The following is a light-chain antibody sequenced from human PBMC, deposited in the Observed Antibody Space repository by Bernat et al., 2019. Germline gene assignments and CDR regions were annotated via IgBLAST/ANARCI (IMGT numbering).Light chain of an antibody. J-gene: IGLJ3*02. CDR1: SSDVGGYNY. V-gene: IGLV2-14*01. CDR2: TVS. CDR3: SSCTTSRTRV. Sequence: QSALTQPASASGSPGQSITISCTGSSSDVGGYNYVSWYQQHPGKAPKVMIYTVSNRPSGVSNRFSGSKADNTASLTIFGLQAEDEADYYCSSCTTSRTRVCGGGTKLAVL.